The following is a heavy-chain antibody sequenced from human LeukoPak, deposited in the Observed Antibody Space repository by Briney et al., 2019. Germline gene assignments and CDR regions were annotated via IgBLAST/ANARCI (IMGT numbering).Heavy chain of an antibody. V-gene: IGHV3-21*01. CDR2: ISSGSSFI. CDR1: GFTFSSYS. D-gene: IGHD6-13*01. CDR3: ARDSGSPQDAFDI. Sequence: GGSLRLSCAASGFTFSSYSMNWVRQAPGKGLEWVSSISSGSSFIYYADSVKGRFTISRDNAKNSLYLQMNSLRGEDTAVYYCARDSGSPQDAFDIWGQGTMVTVSS. J-gene: IGHJ3*02.